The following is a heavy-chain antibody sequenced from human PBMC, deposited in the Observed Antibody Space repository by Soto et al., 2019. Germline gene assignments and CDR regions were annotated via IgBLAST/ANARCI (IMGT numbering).Heavy chain of an antibody. CDR1: DGSISSTTYY. J-gene: IGHJ4*02. Sequence: QLQLQKSGPGLVKPSETLSLTCAVSDGSISSTTYYWGWIRQPPGKGLEWIGSIYYSGRTYYNPSLQSRVSISVDTSQDHYPLRLSSVSASNTALYYGARHHHGSGPAVWGQGSLVTVSS. CDR3: ARHHHGSGPAV. V-gene: IGHV4-39*01. CDR2: IYYSGRT. D-gene: IGHD2-15*01.